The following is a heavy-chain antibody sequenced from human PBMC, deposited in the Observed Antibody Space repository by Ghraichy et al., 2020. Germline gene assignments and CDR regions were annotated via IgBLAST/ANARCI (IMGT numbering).Heavy chain of an antibody. CDR2: INHSGST. D-gene: IGHD6-19*01. CDR1: GGSFSGYY. J-gene: IGHJ6*02. Sequence: SETLSLTCAVYGGSFSGYYWSWIRQPPGKGLEWIGEINHSGSTNYNPSLKSRVTISVDTSKNQFSLKLSSVTAADTAVYYCARRPSSGWYKWYGYYGMDVWGQGTLVTVSS. CDR3: ARRPSSGWYKWYGYYGMDV. V-gene: IGHV4-34*01.